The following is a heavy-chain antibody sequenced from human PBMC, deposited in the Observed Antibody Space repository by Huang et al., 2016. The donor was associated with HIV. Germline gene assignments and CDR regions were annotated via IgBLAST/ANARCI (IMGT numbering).Heavy chain of an antibody. D-gene: IGHD6-19*01. V-gene: IGHV4-61*09. CDR3: AREALRPGAGIKGYFDY. J-gene: IGHJ4*02. CDR2: IYTSGST. CDR1: GGSINSVTYY. Sequence: QVQLQESGPGLVKPSQTLSLTCTVSGGSINSVTYYWGWIRQPAGKGLEWIGHIYTSGSTNHNPSLKSRVTISVDTSKNQFSLKLSSVTAADTAVYYCAREALRPGAGIKGYFDYWGPGTRVTVSS.